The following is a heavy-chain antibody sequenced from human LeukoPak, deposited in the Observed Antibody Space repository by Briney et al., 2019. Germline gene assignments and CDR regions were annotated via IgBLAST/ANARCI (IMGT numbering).Heavy chain of an antibody. CDR3: ARTTVTTPYSHYYMDV. Sequence: PGGSLRLSCAASGFTFSTYGMSWVRQAPGKGLEWVSGISGSGGSTYYADSVKGRFTISRDNAKNSLYLQMNSLRAEDTAVYYCARTTVTTPYSHYYMDVWGKGTTVTVSS. CDR1: GFTFSTYG. D-gene: IGHD4-17*01. J-gene: IGHJ6*03. CDR2: ISGSGGST. V-gene: IGHV3-23*01.